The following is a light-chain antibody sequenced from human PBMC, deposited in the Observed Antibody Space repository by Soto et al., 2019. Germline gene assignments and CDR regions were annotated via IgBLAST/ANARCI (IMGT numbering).Light chain of an antibody. V-gene: IGKV3-20*01. CDR2: AAS. J-gene: IGKJ5*01. Sequence: TNSPGTLSLTQEERATLSCRAIQSVSSNYLGGYQQKPGQAPRLLTYAASSRATGIPDRFSGSGSGTEFTLTISSLQSRSCADSCWQQDISRLPITFGHGTLLEI. CDR3: QQDISRLPIT. CDR1: QSVSSNY.